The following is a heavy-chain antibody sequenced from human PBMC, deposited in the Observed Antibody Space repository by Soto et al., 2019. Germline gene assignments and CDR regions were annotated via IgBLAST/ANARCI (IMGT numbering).Heavy chain of an antibody. V-gene: IGHV1-18*04. CDR3: ARVSSSIVVVPDYGMDV. CDR1: GYIFISHG. CDR2: ISGKNGNT. Sequence: QVQLVQSGVEVKKPGASVKVSCKASGYIFISHGISRVRQAPGQGLEWMGWISGKNGNTNYAQKLQGRVTLTTDTSTSTAYMELRSLRSDDTAMYYCARVSSSIVVVPDYGMDVWGQGTTVTVSS. D-gene: IGHD2-15*01. J-gene: IGHJ6*02.